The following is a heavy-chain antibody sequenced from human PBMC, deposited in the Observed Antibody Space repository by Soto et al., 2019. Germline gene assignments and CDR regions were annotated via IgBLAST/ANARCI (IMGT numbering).Heavy chain of an antibody. J-gene: IGHJ6*02. CDR1: GGTFSSYA. D-gene: IGHD4-17*01. CDR2: IIPIFGTA. V-gene: IGHV1-69*13. CDR3: ARNYGDYGAPKYGMDV. Sequence: SVKVSCKASGGTFSSYAISWVRQAPGQGLEWMGGIIPIFGTANYAQKFQGRVTITADESTSTAYMELSSLRSEDTAVYYCARNYGDYGAPKYGMDVWGQGTTVTVSS.